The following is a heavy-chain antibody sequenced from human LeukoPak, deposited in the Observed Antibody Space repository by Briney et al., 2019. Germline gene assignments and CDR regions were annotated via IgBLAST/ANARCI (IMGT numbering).Heavy chain of an antibody. CDR3: ARDPDYGDTYWYFDL. J-gene: IGHJ2*01. D-gene: IGHD4-17*01. V-gene: IGHV4-59*01. Sequence: SESLSLTSTVSGGSISSYYWSWIRQPPGKGLEWIGYIYYSGSTNYNPSLKSRVTISVDTSKNQFSLKLSSVTAADTAVYYCARDPDYGDTYWYFDLWGRGTLVTVSS. CDR2: IYYSGST. CDR1: GGSISSYY.